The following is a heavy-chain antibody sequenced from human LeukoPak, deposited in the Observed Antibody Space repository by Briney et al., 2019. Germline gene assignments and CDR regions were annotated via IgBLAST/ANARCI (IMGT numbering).Heavy chain of an antibody. CDR1: GFTFSSYW. V-gene: IGHV3-74*01. CDR2: INSDGSDT. Sequence: GGSLRLSCAASGFTFSSYWMHWVRQGPGKGLVRVSRINSDGSDTRYADSVKGRFTISRDNAKNTLSLQMNSLRVEDTAVYFRARGGSPPEALGDAFDIWGQGTMVTVSS. J-gene: IGHJ3*02. D-gene: IGHD1-26*01. CDR3: ARGGSPPEALGDAFDI.